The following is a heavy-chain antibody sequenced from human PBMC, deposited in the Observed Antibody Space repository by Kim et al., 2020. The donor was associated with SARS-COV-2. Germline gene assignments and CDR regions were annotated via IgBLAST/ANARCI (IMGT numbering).Heavy chain of an antibody. CDR3: ARTLFGYCSSGSCNDFDY. D-gene: IGHD2-15*01. Sequence: ASVKVSCKASGYTFTNYAISWVRQAPGQGLEWMGWISAYNGDTNYAQMFQGKVTMTTDTSTSTAYMELRSLRSDDTAVYYCARTLFGYCSSGSCNDFDYWGQGTLVTVSS. V-gene: IGHV1-18*01. CDR1: GYTFTNYA. J-gene: IGHJ4*02. CDR2: ISAYNGDT.